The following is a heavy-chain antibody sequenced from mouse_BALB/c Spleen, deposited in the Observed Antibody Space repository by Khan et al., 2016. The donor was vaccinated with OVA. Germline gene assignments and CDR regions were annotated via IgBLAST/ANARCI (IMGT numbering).Heavy chain of an antibody. CDR3: ARRRTGCGMDY. J-gene: IGHJ4*01. Sequence: QVRLQQSGAELARPGASVKMSCKASGYTFTSNTMHWVKQRPGQGLEWIGYINPRSSYTNYNQKFKDKATLTADKSSSTAYMQLSSLTFEDSAVNYCARRRTGCGMDYWGQGTPVTVSS. V-gene: IGHV1-4*01. CDR1: GYTFTSNT. CDR2: INPRSSYT.